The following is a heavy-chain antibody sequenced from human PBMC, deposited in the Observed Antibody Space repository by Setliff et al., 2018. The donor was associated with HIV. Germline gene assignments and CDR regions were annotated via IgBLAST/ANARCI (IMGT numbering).Heavy chain of an antibody. V-gene: IGHV1-18*01. J-gene: IGHJ4*02. CDR2: IAGHNGDI. D-gene: IGHD3-9*01. Sequence: ASVKVSCKTSGYTFISFGSSWVRHAPGQGLEWKGWIAGHNGDIKYDQMLQGRVTVAAYISMGTVYMELMSLRSDDTAMYYCVRDDKYLDTTGYYPYVDYWGQGTQVTVS. CDR3: VRDDKYLDTTGYYPYVDY. CDR1: GYTFISFG.